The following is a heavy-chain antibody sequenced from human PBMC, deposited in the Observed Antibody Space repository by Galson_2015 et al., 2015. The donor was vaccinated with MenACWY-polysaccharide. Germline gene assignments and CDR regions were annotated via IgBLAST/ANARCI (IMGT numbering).Heavy chain of an antibody. J-gene: IGHJ6*02. CDR3: ARGRGGQWPRYSMDV. V-gene: IGHV4-4*07. Sequence: SESLSLTCTVSGASISNYYWTWIRQPAGEGLEWIGRVYASGSTNSNPSLKSRLTMSVDTSKHQFSLGLSSVTAAEPAIYYCARGRGGQWPRYSMDVWCQGTTVTVSS. CDR2: VYASGST. D-gene: IGHD6-19*01. CDR1: GASISNYY.